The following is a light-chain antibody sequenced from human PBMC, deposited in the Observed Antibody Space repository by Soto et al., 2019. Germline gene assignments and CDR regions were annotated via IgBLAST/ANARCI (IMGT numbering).Light chain of an antibody. CDR1: QGIGNN. V-gene: IGKV1-27*01. CDR2: TAS. J-gene: IGKJ5*01. Sequence: DIPMTQSPSSLSASVGDRVTITCRASQGIGNNLAWYQQKPGKVPKVLIYTASTLHSGVPSRFSGSGSGTDFTLTISSLQPEDIATYYCQQYSHLITFGQGTRLEIK. CDR3: QQYSHLIT.